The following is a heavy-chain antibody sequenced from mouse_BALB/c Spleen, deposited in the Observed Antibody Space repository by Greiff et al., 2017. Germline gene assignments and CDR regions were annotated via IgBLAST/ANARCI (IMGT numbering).Heavy chain of an antibody. D-gene: IGHD2-1*01. CDR2: ISYSGST. Sequence: EVKLMESGPGLVKPSQSLSLTCTVTGYSITSDYAWNWIRQFPGNKLEWMGYISYSGSTSYNPSLKSRISITRDTSKNQFFLQLNSVTTEDTATYYCARRGYGNSYWYFDVWGAGTTVTVSS. J-gene: IGHJ1*01. CDR1: GYSITSDYA. V-gene: IGHV3-2*02. CDR3: ARRGYGNSYWYFDV.